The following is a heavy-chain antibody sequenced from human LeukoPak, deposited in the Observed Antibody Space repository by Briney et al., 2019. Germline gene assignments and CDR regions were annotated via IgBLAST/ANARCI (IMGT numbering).Heavy chain of an antibody. J-gene: IGHJ4*02. CDR2: IKQDGSKK. CDR3: TRVGYIDEGIDY. D-gene: IGHD5-24*01. V-gene: IGHV3-7*04. Sequence: GSLRLSCVASGFPFSSYWMTWVRQAPGKGLEWVANIKQDGSKKSYVDSVKGRFTISRDNVKNSLYLQMNSLRAEDTVIYYCTRVGYIDEGIDYWGQGTLVTVSS. CDR1: GFPFSSYW.